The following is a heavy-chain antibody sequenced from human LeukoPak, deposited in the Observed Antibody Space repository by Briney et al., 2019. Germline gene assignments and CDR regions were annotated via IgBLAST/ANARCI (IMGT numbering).Heavy chain of an antibody. CDR2: IQQGGSEK. CDR1: GFTFTTYG. Sequence: PGRSLRLSCAASGFTFTTYGFHWVRQAPGKGLEWVANIQQGGSEKYYVDSVKGRFTISRDNAKNSQFLQMNSLRAEDTAVYYCARCHGSSSGDYWGQGTLVTVSS. V-gene: IGHV3-7*05. CDR3: ARCHGSSSGDY. J-gene: IGHJ4*02. D-gene: IGHD6-6*01.